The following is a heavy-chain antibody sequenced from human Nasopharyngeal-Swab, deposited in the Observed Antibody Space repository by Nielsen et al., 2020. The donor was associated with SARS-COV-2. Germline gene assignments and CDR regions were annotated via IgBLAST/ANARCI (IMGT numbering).Heavy chain of an antibody. V-gene: IGHV4-34*01. CDR3: ARVGWFGEFHFDY. J-gene: IGHJ4*02. CDR1: GGSFSGYY. D-gene: IGHD3-10*01. Sequence: GSLRLSCAVYGGSFSGYYWSWIRQPPGKGLEWIGEINHSGSTNYNPSLKSRVTISVDTSKNQFSLKLNSVTAADTAVYYCARVGWFGEFHFDYWGQGTLVTVSS. CDR2: INHSGST.